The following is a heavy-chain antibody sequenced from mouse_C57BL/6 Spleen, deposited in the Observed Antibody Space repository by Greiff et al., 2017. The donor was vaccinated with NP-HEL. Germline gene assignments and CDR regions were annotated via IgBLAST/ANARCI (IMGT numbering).Heavy chain of an antibody. Sequence: EVKLMESGGGLVKPGGSLKLSCAASGFTFSDYGMHWVRQAPEKGLEWVAYISSGSSTIYYADTVKGRFTISRDNAKNTLFLQMTSLRSEDTAMYYCARSGYDGVDYWGQGTSVTVSS. CDR3: ARSGYDGVDY. D-gene: IGHD2-2*01. J-gene: IGHJ4*01. CDR1: GFTFSDYG. V-gene: IGHV5-17*01. CDR2: ISSGSSTI.